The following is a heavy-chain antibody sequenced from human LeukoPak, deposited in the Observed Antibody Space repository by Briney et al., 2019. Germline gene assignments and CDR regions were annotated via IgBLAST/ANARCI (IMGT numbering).Heavy chain of an antibody. D-gene: IGHD2-2*01. CDR2: VTSSGDTT. J-gene: IGHJ5*02. CDR1: GFIFSDYF. V-gene: IGHV3-11*01. Sequence: GGSLRLSCAGSGFIFSDYFMTWMRQAPGKGPELGSYVTSSGDTTYYADAVKGRFTISRDNVKNSLSLQMKSLRAEDTAMYFCARIRFDCGTASCSKGVSMWFDPWGQGTLVTVSS. CDR3: ARIRFDCGTASCSKGVSMWFDP.